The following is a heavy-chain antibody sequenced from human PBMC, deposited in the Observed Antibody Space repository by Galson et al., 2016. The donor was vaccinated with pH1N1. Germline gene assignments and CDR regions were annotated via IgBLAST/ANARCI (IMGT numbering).Heavy chain of an antibody. J-gene: IGHJ4*02. CDR3: ARDSYCAREVCYDPPL. V-gene: IGHV3-66*01. D-gene: IGHD2-8*02. Sequence: SLRLSCAASGFIVSRNYVSWVRQAPGKGLEWVSVISAGEITYYTDSVKDRFTISRDNSKNTVYLQMNSLRAEDTAVYYCARDSYCAREVCYDPPLWGQGTLVTVSS. CDR1: GFIVSRNY. CDR2: ISAGEIT.